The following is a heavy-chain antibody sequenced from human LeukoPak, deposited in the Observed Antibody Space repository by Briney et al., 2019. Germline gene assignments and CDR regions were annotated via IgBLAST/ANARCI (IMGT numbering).Heavy chain of an antibody. V-gene: IGHV1-2*02. CDR3: AREDGYSYGLFDY. Sequence: ASVKVSCKASGYTFTGYYMHWVRQAPGQGLEWMGWINPNSGGTNYAQKLQGRVAMTTDTSTSTAYMELRSLRSDDTAVYYCAREDGYSYGLFDYWGQGTLVTVSS. CDR1: GYTFTGYY. CDR2: INPNSGGT. J-gene: IGHJ4*02. D-gene: IGHD5-18*01.